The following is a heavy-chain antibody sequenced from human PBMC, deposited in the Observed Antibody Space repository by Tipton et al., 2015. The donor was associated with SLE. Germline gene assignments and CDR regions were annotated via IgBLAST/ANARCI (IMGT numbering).Heavy chain of an antibody. J-gene: IGHJ6*03. V-gene: IGHV3-33*06. CDR2: IWFDGSIE. Sequence: SGFSFSSYGMHWVRQAPGKGLEWVAVIWFDGSIEKYADSVKGRFTISRDNSKNTVYLQMNSLRAEDTAVYYCAKDRFYYYYMDVWGKGTTVTVSS. CDR1: GFSFSSYG. CDR3: AKDRFYYYYMDV.